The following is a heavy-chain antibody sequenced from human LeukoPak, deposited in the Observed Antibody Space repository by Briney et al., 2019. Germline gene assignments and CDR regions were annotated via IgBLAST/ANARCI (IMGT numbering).Heavy chain of an antibody. D-gene: IGHD3-22*01. CDR1: EFTFGDYA. V-gene: IGHV3-49*03. Sequence: GGSLRLSCTASEFTFGDYAMNWFRQAPGKGLEWVGFIRSKAYGGTTEYAASVKGRFTISRDDSKSIAYLQIHSLKTEDTAVYYCTNPIGYYDSTGYAFDIWGQGTMVTVSS. J-gene: IGHJ3*02. CDR3: TNPIGYYDSTGYAFDI. CDR2: IRSKAYGGTT.